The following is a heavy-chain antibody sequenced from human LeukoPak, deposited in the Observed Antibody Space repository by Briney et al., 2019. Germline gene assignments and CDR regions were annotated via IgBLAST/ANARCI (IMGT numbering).Heavy chain of an antibody. CDR3: ANLWFGELLYNWFDP. Sequence: PGGSLRLSCAASGFIFSDYYMNWIRQAPGKGLEWVSYISSSGSTIYYADSVKGRFTISRDNAKNSLYLQMNSLRAEDTAVYYCANLWFGELLYNWFDPWGQGTLVTVSS. CDR2: ISSSGSTI. J-gene: IGHJ5*02. CDR1: GFIFSDYY. V-gene: IGHV3-11*01. D-gene: IGHD3-10*01.